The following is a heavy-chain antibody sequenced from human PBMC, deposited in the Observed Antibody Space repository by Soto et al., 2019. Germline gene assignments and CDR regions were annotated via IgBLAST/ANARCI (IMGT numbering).Heavy chain of an antibody. V-gene: IGHV3-30*03. J-gene: IGHJ4*02. D-gene: IGHD1-26*01. CDR3: ATSGSYYHAYFDY. CDR1: GFTFSSYG. CDR2: ISYDGSNK. Sequence: GESLKISCAASGFTFSSYGMHWVRQAPGKGLEWVAVISYDGSNKYYADSVKGRFTISRDNSKNTLYLQMNSLRAEDTTVYYCATSGSYYHAYFDYWGQGTLVTVSS.